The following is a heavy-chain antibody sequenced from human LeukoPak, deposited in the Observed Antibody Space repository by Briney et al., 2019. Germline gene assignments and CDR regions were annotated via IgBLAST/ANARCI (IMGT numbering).Heavy chain of an antibody. V-gene: IGHV4-59*12. CDR3: ARVFGAGGAFDI. Sequence: SETLSLTCTVSGGSISSYYWSWIRQPPGKGLEWIGYIYHSGSTYYNPSLKSRVTISVDRSKNQFSLKLSSVTAADTAVYYCARVFGAGGAFDIWGQGTMVTVSS. J-gene: IGHJ3*02. D-gene: IGHD3-10*02. CDR1: GGSISSYY. CDR2: IYHSGST.